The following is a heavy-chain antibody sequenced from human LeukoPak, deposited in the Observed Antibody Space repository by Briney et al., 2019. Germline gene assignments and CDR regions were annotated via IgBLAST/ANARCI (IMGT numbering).Heavy chain of an antibody. Sequence: SSETLCLTCTVSGGSISSYYWSWIRQPAGKGLELIGRIYTSGSTNYNPSLKSRVTMSVDTSKNQFSLKLSSVTAADTAVYYCARDGTGTKGYYYYYYGMDVWGQGTTVTVSS. V-gene: IGHV4-4*07. J-gene: IGHJ6*02. CDR1: GGSISSYY. CDR2: IYTSGST. D-gene: IGHD1-1*01. CDR3: ARDGTGTKGYYYYYYGMDV.